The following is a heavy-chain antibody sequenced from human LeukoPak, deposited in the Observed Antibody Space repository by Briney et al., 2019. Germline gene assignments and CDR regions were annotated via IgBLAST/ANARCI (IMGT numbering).Heavy chain of an antibody. J-gene: IGHJ6*02. CDR2: IYYSGST. CDR3: ARGVAAAPAVRYGMDV. V-gene: IGHV4-59*12. Sequence: SETLSLTCTVSGGSISSYYWNWIRQPPGKGLEWIGYIYYSGSTYYNPSLKSRVIISVDTSKNQFSLKLSSVTAADTAVYYCARGVAAAPAVRYGMDVWGQGTTVTVSS. D-gene: IGHD6-13*01. CDR1: GGSISSYY.